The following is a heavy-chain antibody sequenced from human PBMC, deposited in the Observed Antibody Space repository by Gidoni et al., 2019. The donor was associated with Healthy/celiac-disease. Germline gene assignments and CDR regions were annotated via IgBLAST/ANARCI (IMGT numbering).Heavy chain of an antibody. CDR3: TTDAGGWFGESYFDY. V-gene: IGHV3-15*01. J-gene: IGHJ4*02. CDR1: GFTFCNAW. D-gene: IGHD3-10*01. CDR2: IKSKTDGGTT. Sequence: EVQLVESGGGLVKPGGSLRLSCAASGFTFCNAWMSWVRQAPGKGLEWVGRIKSKTDGGTTDYAAPVKGRFTISRDDSKNTLYLQMNSLKTEDTAVYYCTTDAGGWFGESYFDYWGQGTLVTVSS.